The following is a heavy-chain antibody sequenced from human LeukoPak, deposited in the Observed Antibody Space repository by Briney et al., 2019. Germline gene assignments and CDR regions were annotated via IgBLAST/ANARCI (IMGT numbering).Heavy chain of an antibody. Sequence: GASVTVSCKASGYTFTCYYMHWVRRAPGRGLEWMGWINPNSGGTNYAQKFQGRVTMTRDTSISTAYMELSRLRSDDTAVYYCARDSMITFGGVIVASQTDYWGQGTLVTVSS. CDR1: GYTFTCYY. D-gene: IGHD3-16*02. CDR3: ARDSMITFGGVIVASQTDY. J-gene: IGHJ4*02. CDR2: INPNSGGT. V-gene: IGHV1-2*02.